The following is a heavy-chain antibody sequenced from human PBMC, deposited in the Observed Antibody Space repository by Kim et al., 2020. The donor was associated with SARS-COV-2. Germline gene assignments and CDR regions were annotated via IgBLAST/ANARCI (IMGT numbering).Heavy chain of an antibody. CDR2: ISWNSGSI. CDR3: AKDRGGSSWDENYYYYGMDV. CDR1: GFTFGDYA. J-gene: IGHJ6*02. Sequence: GGSLRLSCAASGFTFGDYAMHWVRQAPGKGLEWVSGISWNSGSIGYADSVKGRFTISRDNAKNSLYLQMNSLRAEDTALYYCAKDRGGSSWDENYYYYGMDVWGQGTTVTVSS. D-gene: IGHD6-13*01. V-gene: IGHV3-9*01.